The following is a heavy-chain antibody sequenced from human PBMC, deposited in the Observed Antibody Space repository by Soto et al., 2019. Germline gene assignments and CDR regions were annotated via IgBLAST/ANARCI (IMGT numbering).Heavy chain of an antibody. CDR1: GGTFSSYA. CDR2: IIPIFGTA. Sequence: SVKVSCKASGGTFSSYAISWVRQAPGQGLEWMGGIIPIFGTANYAQKFQGRVTITADESTSTAYMELSSLRSEDTAVYYCARTKGADIVVVPAAIALPYYYGIDVWGQGTTVTVSS. V-gene: IGHV1-69*13. J-gene: IGHJ6*02. CDR3: ARTKGADIVVVPAAIALPYYYGIDV. D-gene: IGHD2-2*02.